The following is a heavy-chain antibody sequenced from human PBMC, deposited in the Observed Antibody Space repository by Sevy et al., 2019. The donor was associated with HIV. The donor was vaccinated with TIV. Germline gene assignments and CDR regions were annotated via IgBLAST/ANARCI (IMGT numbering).Heavy chain of an antibody. J-gene: IGHJ3*02. CDR2: ISSSSYI. V-gene: IGHV3-21*01. D-gene: IGHD3-22*01. CDR1: GFTFSSYS. Sequence: GRSLRLSCAASGFTFSSYSMNWVRQAPGKGLEWVSSISSSSYIYYADSVKGRFTIFRDNAKNSLYLQMNSLRAEDTAVYYCARDAALSNYYDSSGYPNAFDIWGQGTMVTVSS. CDR3: ARDAALSNYYDSSGYPNAFDI.